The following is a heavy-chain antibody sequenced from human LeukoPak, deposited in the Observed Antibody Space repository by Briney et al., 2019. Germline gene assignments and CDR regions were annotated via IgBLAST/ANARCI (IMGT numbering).Heavy chain of an antibody. CDR2: ISSSSSNI. D-gene: IGHD7-27*01. V-gene: IGHV3-21*01. CDR3: ARDPPGAHFDY. CDR1: GFTFSSYS. Sequence: GSLRLSCTASGFTFSSYSMNWVRQAPGKGLEWVSYISSSSSNIFYADSFKGRFTISRDNAQNSLYLQMNSLRAEDTAVYYCARDPPGAHFDYWGQGTLVTVSS. J-gene: IGHJ4*02.